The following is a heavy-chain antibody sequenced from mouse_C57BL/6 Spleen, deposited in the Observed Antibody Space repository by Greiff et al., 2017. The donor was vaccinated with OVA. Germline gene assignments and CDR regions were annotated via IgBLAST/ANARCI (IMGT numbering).Heavy chain of an antibody. CDR3: ARSAIYYYGSSPYFDY. Sequence: ESGPGLVKPSQSLSLTCSVTGYSITSGYYWNWIRQFPGNKLEWMGYISYDGSNNYNPSLKNRISITRDTSKNQFFLKLNSVTTEDTATYYCARSAIYYYGSSPYFDYWGQGTTLTVSS. CDR1: GYSITSGYY. D-gene: IGHD1-1*01. J-gene: IGHJ2*01. V-gene: IGHV3-6*01. CDR2: ISYDGSN.